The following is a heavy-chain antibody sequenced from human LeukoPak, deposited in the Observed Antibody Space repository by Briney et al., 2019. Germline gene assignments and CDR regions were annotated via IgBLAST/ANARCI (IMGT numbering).Heavy chain of an antibody. CDR3: ARNTTVTDWYFDL. CDR1: GGSISSYY. D-gene: IGHD4-17*01. V-gene: IGHV4-4*07. J-gene: IGHJ2*01. Sequence: SETLSLTCTVSGGSISSYYWSWIRQPAGKGLEWIGRIYTSGSTNYNPSLKSRVTISVDTSRNQFSLKLSSVTASDTAVYYCARNTTVTDWYFDLWGRGTLVTVSS. CDR2: IYTSGST.